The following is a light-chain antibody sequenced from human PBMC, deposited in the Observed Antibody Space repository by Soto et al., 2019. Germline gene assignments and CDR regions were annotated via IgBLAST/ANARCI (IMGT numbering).Light chain of an antibody. CDR3: QHSYSTPFT. V-gene: IGKV1-39*01. CDR2: AAS. CDR1: QSITYY. Sequence: DIQMTQSPSSLSASVGDRVTITCRASQSITYYLNWYQQKPGKAPKLLIYAASSLQSGVPSRFSGSASGTDFTLTISSLQPEDFATYYCQHSYSTPFTFGQGTRLEIK. J-gene: IGKJ5*01.